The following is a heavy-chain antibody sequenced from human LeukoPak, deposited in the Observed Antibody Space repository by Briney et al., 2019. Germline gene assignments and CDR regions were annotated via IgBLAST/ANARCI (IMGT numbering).Heavy chain of an antibody. Sequence: GASVKVSCKASGYTFTSYGISWVRQAPGQGLEWMGWISAYNGNTNYAQKLQGRVTMTTDTSTSTAYMELRSLRSDDTAVYYCARDLVSGRSNSPLGYWGQGTLVTVSS. CDR3: ARDLVSGRSNSPLGY. J-gene: IGHJ4*02. V-gene: IGHV1-18*01. D-gene: IGHD4-11*01. CDR2: ISAYNGNT. CDR1: GYTFTSYG.